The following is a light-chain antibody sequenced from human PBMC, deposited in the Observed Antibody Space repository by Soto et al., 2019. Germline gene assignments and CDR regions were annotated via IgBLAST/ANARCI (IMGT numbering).Light chain of an antibody. J-gene: IGKJ4*01. Sequence: EIVMTQSPATLSVSPGERATLSCRASQSVNSNLAWYQQKPGQAPRLLIYGASTRATGIPARFSGSGSGTEFTLTISSLQSEDFVVSYCQQYKNWPLTFGGGTKVEIK. CDR3: QQYKNWPLT. CDR1: QSVNSN. V-gene: IGKV3D-15*01. CDR2: GAS.